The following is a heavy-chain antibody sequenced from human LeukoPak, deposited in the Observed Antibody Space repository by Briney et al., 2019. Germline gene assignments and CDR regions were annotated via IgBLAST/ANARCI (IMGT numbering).Heavy chain of an antibody. CDR3: ARALEYSSSCRDY. Sequence: GASLKLSCKASGYTFTSYYMHWVRQAPGHGLEWRGIINPSGGSTSYAQKFQGRVTMTRDTSTSTVYMELSSLRPEDTAVYYCARALEYSSSCRDYWGQGNLVTVSS. V-gene: IGHV1-46*03. CDR1: GYTFTSYY. J-gene: IGHJ4*02. D-gene: IGHD6-6*01. CDR2: INPSGGST.